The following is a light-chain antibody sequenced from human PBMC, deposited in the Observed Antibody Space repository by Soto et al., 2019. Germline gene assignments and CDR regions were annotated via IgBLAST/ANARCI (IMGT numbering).Light chain of an antibody. J-gene: IGLJ2*01. CDR1: SSDIGGYKY. CDR3: CSYASSSTLV. Sequence: QSVLTQPASVSGSPGQSITISCTGTSSDIGGYKYVSWYQHHPGKAPKLMIYEVNNRPSGVSNRFSGSKSGNTASLTISGLQAEDEADYYCCSYASSSTLVFGGGTKVTVL. V-gene: IGLV2-14*01. CDR2: EVN.